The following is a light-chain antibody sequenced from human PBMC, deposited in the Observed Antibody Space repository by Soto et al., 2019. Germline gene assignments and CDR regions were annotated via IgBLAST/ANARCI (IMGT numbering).Light chain of an antibody. V-gene: IGKV3-15*01. J-gene: IGKJ2*01. CDR2: GAS. Sequence: EIVMTQSPATMSVSPGERATLSCRASQSVSSNLAWYQQKPGQAPTLLIYGASTRATVIPAMFSGSGSGTEFTLTISSLQSEDFAVYYCQQYNNCPPYTFGQGTKLEIK. CDR1: QSVSSN. CDR3: QQYNNCPPYT.